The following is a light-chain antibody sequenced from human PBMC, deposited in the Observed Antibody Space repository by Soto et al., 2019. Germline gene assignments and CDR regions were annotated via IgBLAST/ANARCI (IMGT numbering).Light chain of an antibody. J-gene: IGKJ1*01. Sequence: DIQITQYPSSESASVGDRVTITCRASQGIGGRLAWYLQKPGKAPKLLIYAASSLQSGVPSRFSGSGSETDFTLTISSLQPEDFATYSCQQSYSATWTFGQGTKVDIK. CDR1: QGIGGR. CDR3: QQSYSATWT. CDR2: AAS. V-gene: IGKV1-12*01.